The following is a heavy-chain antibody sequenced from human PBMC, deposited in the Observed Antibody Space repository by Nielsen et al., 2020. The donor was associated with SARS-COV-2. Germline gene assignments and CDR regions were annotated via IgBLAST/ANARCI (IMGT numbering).Heavy chain of an antibody. J-gene: IGHJ4*02. CDR1: GFTFSSYG. CDR2: IWYDGSNK. D-gene: IGHD6-13*01. V-gene: IGHV3-33*01. Sequence: GESLKISCAASGFTFSSYGMHWVRQAPGKGLEWVAVIWYDGSNKYYADSVKGRFTISRDNSKNTLYLQMNSLRAEDTAVYYCARDGYSSSPFDYWGQGTLVTVSS. CDR3: ARDGYSSSPFDY.